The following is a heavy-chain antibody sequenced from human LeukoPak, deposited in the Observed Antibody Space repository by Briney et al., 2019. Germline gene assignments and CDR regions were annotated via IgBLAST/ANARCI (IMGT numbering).Heavy chain of an antibody. CDR1: GFTFSSYW. Sequence: GGSLRLSCAASGFTFSSYWMHWVRQAPGKGLVWVSRISPDGSSTTYADSAKGRFTISRDNAKDTLYLQMNSLRTEDTALYYCAKGYDLLTGYYLDYWGQGTLVTVSS. D-gene: IGHD3-9*01. CDR2: ISPDGSST. CDR3: AKGYDLLTGYYLDY. V-gene: IGHV3-74*01. J-gene: IGHJ4*02.